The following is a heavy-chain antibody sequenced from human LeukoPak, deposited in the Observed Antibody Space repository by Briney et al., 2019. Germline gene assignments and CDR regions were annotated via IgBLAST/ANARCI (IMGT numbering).Heavy chain of an antibody. Sequence: SVKVSCKASGGTFSSYAISWVRQAPGQGLEWMGGIIPIFGTANYAQKFQGRVTITTDESTSTAYMELSSLRSEDTAVYYCASSGRIAARPGRGFDYWGQGTLVTVSS. V-gene: IGHV1-69*05. J-gene: IGHJ4*02. CDR1: GGTFSSYA. CDR2: IIPIFGTA. CDR3: ASSGRIAARPGRGFDY. D-gene: IGHD6-6*01.